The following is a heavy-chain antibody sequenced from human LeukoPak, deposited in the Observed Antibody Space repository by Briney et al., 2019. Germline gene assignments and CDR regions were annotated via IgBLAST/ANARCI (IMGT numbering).Heavy chain of an antibody. V-gene: IGHV4-34*01. CDR3: ARSHRFWSGKTYYFDY. CDR2: INHSGST. Sequence: PSETLSLTCAVYGGSFSGYSWSWIRQPPGKGLEWVGEINHSGSTNYNPSLVSRVTISVDTSKNQFSLKLSSVTAADTAVYYCARSHRFWSGKTYYFDYWGQGTMVTVSS. CDR1: GGSFSGYS. D-gene: IGHD3-3*01. J-gene: IGHJ4*02.